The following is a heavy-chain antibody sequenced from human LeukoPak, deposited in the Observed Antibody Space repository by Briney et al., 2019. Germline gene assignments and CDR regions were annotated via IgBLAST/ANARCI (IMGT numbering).Heavy chain of an antibody. D-gene: IGHD4-11*01. V-gene: IGHV3-30*03. J-gene: IGHJ6*02. CDR2: ISYDGSNK. CDR3: ARSNTVTSNYYYGMDV. CDR1: GFTFSSYG. Sequence: GRSLRLSCAASGFTFSSYGMHWVRQAPGKGLEWVAVISYDGSNKYYADSVKGRFTISRDNSKNTLDLQMSSLRAEDTAEYYCARSNTVTSNYYYGMDVWGQGTTVTVSS.